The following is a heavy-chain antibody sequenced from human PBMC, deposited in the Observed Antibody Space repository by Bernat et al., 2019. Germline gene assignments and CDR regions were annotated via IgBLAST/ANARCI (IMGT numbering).Heavy chain of an antibody. CDR2: IYYSGST. CDR1: GGSISSSSYY. Sequence: QLQLQESGPGLVKPSETLSLTCTVSGGSISSSSYYWGWIRQPPGKGLEWIGSIYYSGSTYYNPSLKSRVTISVDTSKNQFSLKLSSVTAADTAVYYCARGVCSGASCYAVDNWFDPWGQGTLVTVSS. V-gene: IGHV4-39*01. J-gene: IGHJ5*02. D-gene: IGHD2-15*01. CDR3: ARGVCSGASCYAVDNWFDP.